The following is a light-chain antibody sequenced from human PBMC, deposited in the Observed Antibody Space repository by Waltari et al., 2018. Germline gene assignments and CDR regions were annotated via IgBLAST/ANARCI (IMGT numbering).Light chain of an antibody. CDR3: QQYYSTPLT. Sequence: DIVMTQSPDSLAVSLGERATINCTSSQNVLYSSNNKNYLAWYQQKPGQPPKLLIYWASTRESGVPDRFSGSGSGTDFTLTINSLQAEDVAVYYCQQYYSTPLTFGGGTKVEIK. CDR1: QNVLYSSNNKNY. V-gene: IGKV4-1*01. J-gene: IGKJ4*01. CDR2: WAS.